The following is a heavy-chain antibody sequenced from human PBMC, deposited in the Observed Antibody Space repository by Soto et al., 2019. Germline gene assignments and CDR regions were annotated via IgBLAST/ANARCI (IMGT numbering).Heavy chain of an antibody. Sequence: QVQLVQSGAEVKKPGSSVKVSCKASGGTFSSYTISWVRQAPGQGLEWMGRIIPILGIANYAQKFQGRVTITTEKSTSTAYMELSSLRSEDTAVYYCASTSGYDYSDYYMDVWGKGTTVTVSS. CDR2: IIPILGIA. V-gene: IGHV1-69*02. J-gene: IGHJ6*03. D-gene: IGHD5-12*01. CDR1: GGTFSSYT. CDR3: ASTSGYDYSDYYMDV.